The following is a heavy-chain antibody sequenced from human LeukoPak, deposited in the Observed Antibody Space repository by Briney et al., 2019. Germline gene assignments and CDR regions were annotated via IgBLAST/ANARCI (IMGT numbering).Heavy chain of an antibody. V-gene: IGHV4-4*07. Sequence: SETLSLTCSVSGGSIRNYFWSWIRQPAGKGLEWIGRIYTSGSTDYNPSLRSRVTMSVDTSRSQFSLKLTSMTAADTAVYYCARESKSYDGSGFYHDYWGQGTLVAVSS. CDR1: GGSIRNYF. CDR3: ARESKSYDGSGFYHDY. J-gene: IGHJ4*02. D-gene: IGHD3-22*01. CDR2: IYTSGST.